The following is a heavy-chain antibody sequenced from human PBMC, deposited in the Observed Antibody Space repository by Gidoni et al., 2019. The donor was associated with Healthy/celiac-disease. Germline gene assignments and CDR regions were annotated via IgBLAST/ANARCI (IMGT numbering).Heavy chain of an antibody. CDR3: ARDWGYSGYDTSRDI. CDR1: GYSISSGYY. D-gene: IGHD5-12*01. V-gene: IGHV4-38-2*02. CDR2: IYHSGST. Sequence: QVQLQESGPGLVKPSETLSLTCTVSGYSISSGYYWGWIRQPPGKGLEWIGSIYHSGSTYYNPSLKSRVTISVDTSKNQFSLKLSSVTAADTAVYYCARDWGYSGYDTSRDIWGQGTMVTVSS. J-gene: IGHJ3*02.